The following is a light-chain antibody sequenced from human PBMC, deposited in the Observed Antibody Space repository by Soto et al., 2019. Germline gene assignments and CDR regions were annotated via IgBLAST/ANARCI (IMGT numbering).Light chain of an antibody. CDR1: SSNIGAGYD. J-gene: IGLJ2*01. V-gene: IGLV1-40*01. CDR3: QSYDSSPDVV. Sequence: QLVLTQPPSVSGAPGQRVTISCTGSSSNIGAGYDVHWYQQLPGTAPKLLIYGNSNRPSGVPDRFSGSKSGTSASLAITGLQAEDEADYYCQSYDSSPDVVFGGGTKVTVL. CDR2: GNS.